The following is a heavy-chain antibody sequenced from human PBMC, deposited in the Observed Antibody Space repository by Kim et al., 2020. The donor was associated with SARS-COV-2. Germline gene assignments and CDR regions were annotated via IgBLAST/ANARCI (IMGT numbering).Heavy chain of an antibody. J-gene: IGHJ4*02. CDR3: VKDGSDSSSTFDY. D-gene: IGHD6-6*01. Sequence: GGSLRLSCSASGFTFSSYAMHWVRQAPGKGLEYVSAISSNGGSTYYADSVKGRFTISRDNSKNTLYLQMSSLRAEDTAVYYCVKDGSDSSSTFDYWGQGTLVTVSS. V-gene: IGHV3-64D*06. CDR2: ISSNGGST. CDR1: GFTFSSYA.